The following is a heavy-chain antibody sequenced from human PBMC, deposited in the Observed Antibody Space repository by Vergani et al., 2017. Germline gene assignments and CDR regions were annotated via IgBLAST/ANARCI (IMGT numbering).Heavy chain of an antibody. D-gene: IGHD2-21*01. CDR2: IHNRGKT. Sequence: QVKLQESGPGLLKPSETLSLTCSVSGYSIGSGFYWAWIRQSPGEGLQWLTSIHNRGKTYHNPSLKSRVSVSLDTSKNRFSLNLTPVTATDTAVYYCARSQGDYWYFDLWGPGSLVTVSS. CDR1: GYSIGSGFY. J-gene: IGHJ2*01. V-gene: IGHV4-38-2*01. CDR3: ARSQGDYWYFDL.